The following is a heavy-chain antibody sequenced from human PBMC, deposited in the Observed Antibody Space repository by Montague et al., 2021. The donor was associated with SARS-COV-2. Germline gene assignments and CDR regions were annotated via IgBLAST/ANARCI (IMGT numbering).Heavy chain of an antibody. Sequence: SETLSLTCTVSGGSISSSSHYWGWIRQPPGKGLEWIGSIYYSGCTYYNPSLKSRVTISVDTSKNQFSLKLSSVTAADTAVYYCARDGEVVGNWFDPWGQGTLVTVSS. CDR2: IYYSGCT. CDR3: ARDGEVVGNWFDP. D-gene: IGHD2-2*01. J-gene: IGHJ5*02. V-gene: IGHV4-39*07. CDR1: GGSISSSSHY.